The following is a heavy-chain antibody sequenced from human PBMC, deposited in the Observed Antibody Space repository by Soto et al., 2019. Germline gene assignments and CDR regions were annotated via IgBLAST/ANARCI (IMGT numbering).Heavy chain of an antibody. J-gene: IGHJ6*02. V-gene: IGHV1-69*13. Sequence: GASVKVSCKASGGTFSSYAISWVRQAPGQGLEWMGGIIPIFGTANYAQKFQGRVTITADESTSTAYMELSSLRSEDTAVYYCASGPISTSYYYYYYGMDVWGQGTTVTVSS. CDR1: GGTFSSYA. CDR3: ASGPISTSYYYYYYGMDV. CDR2: IIPIFGTA. D-gene: IGHD2-2*01.